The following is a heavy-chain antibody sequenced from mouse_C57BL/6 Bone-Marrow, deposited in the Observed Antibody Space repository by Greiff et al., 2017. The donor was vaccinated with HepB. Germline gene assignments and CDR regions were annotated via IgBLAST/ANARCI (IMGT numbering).Heavy chain of an antibody. D-gene: IGHD1-1*01. CDR1: GFTFSDYY. CDR3: ARRGFYGSSPYYAMDY. Sequence: EVQRVESGGGLVQPGGSLKLSCAASGFTFSDYYMYWVRQTPEKRLEWVAYISNGGGSTYYPDTVKGRFTISRDNAKNTLYLQMSRLKSEATAMYYCARRGFYGSSPYYAMDYWGQGTSVTVSS. CDR2: ISNGGGST. J-gene: IGHJ4*01. V-gene: IGHV5-12*01.